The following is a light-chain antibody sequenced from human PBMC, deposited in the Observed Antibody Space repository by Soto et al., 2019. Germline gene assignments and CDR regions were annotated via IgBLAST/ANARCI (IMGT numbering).Light chain of an antibody. J-gene: IGLJ1*01. V-gene: IGLV2-8*01. Sequence: QPVLTQPPSASVSPGQSVTISCTGTSSDVGGYNYVSWYQQHPGKAPKLMIYEVSKRPSGVPDRFSGSKSGNTASLTVSGLQAEDEADYYCSSYAGSNNLVFGTGTKLTVL. CDR1: SSDVGGYNY. CDR2: EVS. CDR3: SSYAGSNNLV.